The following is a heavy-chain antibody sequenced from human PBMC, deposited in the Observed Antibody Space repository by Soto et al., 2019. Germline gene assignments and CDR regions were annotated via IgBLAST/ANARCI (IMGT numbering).Heavy chain of an antibody. CDR2: IIPIFGTA. J-gene: IGHJ4*02. CDR1: GGTFSSYA. Sequence: QVQLVQSGAEVKKPGSSVKVSCKASGGTFSSYAISWVRQAPGQGLEWMGGIIPIFGTANYAQKFQGRVKITADESTSTACMELSNMRSEDTAVYYCAGRHFTMSDYGGQGTLVTVSS. D-gene: IGHD3-22*01. V-gene: IGHV1-69*01. CDR3: AGRHFTMSDY.